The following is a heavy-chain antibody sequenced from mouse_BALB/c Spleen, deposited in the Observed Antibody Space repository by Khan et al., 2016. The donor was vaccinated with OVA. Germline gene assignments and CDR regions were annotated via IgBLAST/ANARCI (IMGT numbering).Heavy chain of an antibody. J-gene: IGHJ2*01. Sequence: QIQLVQSGPELKKPGETVRISCKAYGYTFTDYGLNWMKQAPGKGLKWMGWINTYIGEPTYADDFKGRFAFSLEASASTALLQINNLKNEDMATYFCASSRGNFLLDYWGQGTTLTVSS. CDR3: ASSRGNFLLDY. CDR1: GYTFTDYG. V-gene: IGHV9-1*02. CDR2: INTYIGEP. D-gene: IGHD2-1*01.